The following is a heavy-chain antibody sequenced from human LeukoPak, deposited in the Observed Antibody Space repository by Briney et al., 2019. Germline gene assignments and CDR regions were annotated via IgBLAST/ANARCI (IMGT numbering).Heavy chain of an antibody. V-gene: IGHV3-66*01. CDR2: IYSCGST. Sequence: ETLSLTCTVSGGSISSYYWSWVRQAPGKGLEWVSVIYSCGSTYYADSVKGRFTISRDNSKNTLYFQMNSLRAEDTAVYCCARGEGSSPKNLYAWIDYWGQGTLVTVSS. CDR1: GGSISSYY. J-gene: IGHJ4*02. CDR3: ARGEGSSPKNLYAWIDY. D-gene: IGHD6-6*01.